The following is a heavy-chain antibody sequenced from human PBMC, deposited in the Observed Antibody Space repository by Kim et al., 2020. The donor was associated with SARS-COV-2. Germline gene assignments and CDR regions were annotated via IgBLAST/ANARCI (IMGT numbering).Heavy chain of an antibody. D-gene: IGHD2-8*01. CDR1: GFTFSSYR. CDR2: IKQDGSEK. V-gene: IGHV3-7*01. CDR3: ARGGRGYCTNGVCYGGQWQQH. J-gene: IGHJ4*02. Sequence: GGSLRLSCAASGFTFSSYRMSWVRQAPGKGLEWVANIKQDGSEKYYVDSVKGRFTISRDNAKNSLYLQMNSLRAEDTAVYYCARGGRGYCTNGVCYGGQWQQHWGQGTLVTVSS.